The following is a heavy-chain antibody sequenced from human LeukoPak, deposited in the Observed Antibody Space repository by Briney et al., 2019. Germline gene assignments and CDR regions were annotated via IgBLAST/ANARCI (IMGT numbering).Heavy chain of an antibody. J-gene: IGHJ4*02. Sequence: PSETLSLTCTVSGGSISSSSYYWGWIRQPPGKGLECIGSIYYSGSTYYNPSLKSRVTISVDTSKNQFSLKLSSVTAADTAVYYCARQPPARSSGWYGGGDYWGQGTLVTVSS. D-gene: IGHD6-19*01. CDR1: GGSISSSSYY. V-gene: IGHV4-39*01. CDR3: ARQPPARSSGWYGGGDY. CDR2: IYYSGST.